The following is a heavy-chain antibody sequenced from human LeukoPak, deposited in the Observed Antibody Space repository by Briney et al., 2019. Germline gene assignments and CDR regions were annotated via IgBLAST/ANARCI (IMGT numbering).Heavy chain of an antibody. J-gene: IGHJ5*02. CDR3: ARDENYDDDVWSGWSRANWFDP. D-gene: IGHD3-3*01. CDR2: IIPICGTA. V-gene: IGHV1-69*01. CDR1: GGTFSSDA. Sequence: PGSSVTVSCKTSGGTFSSDAISWVRQAPGQGLEWMGGIIPICGTANYAQKFQGRVTITADESTSTAYMQLSSLRSEDAAVYYCARDENYDDDVWSGWSRANWFDPWGQGTLVTVSS.